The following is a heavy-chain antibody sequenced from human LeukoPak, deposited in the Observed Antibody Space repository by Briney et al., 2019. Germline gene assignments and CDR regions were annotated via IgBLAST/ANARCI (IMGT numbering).Heavy chain of an antibody. D-gene: IGHD2/OR15-2a*01. Sequence: SETLSLTCTVSGGSFTSDYWSWIRQPPGKGLEWIGYIYHSGSTNYKSSLKSRVTISVDTSKNQFSLKLYSVTAADTAVYYCARDDRGGNLGYWGQGTLVTVSS. CDR2: IYHSGST. CDR3: ARDDRGGNLGY. CDR1: GGSFTSDY. J-gene: IGHJ4*02. V-gene: IGHV4-59*01.